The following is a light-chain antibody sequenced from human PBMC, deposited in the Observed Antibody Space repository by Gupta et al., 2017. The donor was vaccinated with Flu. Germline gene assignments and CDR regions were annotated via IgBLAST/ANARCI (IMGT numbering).Light chain of an antibody. J-gene: IGLJ3*02. CDR2: DNN. CDR1: SSNIGSNV. V-gene: IGLV1-44*01. CDR3: AAWDDSLNGLWV. Sequence: SGSSSNIGSNVVSWYQQLPGTAPKLLIYDNNQRPSGVPDRFSGSKSGTSASLAISGLQSKDEADYYCAAWDDSLNGLWVFGGGTKVTVL.